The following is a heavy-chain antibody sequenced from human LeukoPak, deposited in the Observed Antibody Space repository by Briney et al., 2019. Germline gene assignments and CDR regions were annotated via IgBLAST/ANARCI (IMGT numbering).Heavy chain of an antibody. CDR3: ARVQGLDTSCFDY. CDR1: GYTFTSYA. CDR2: IIPILGIA. Sequence: SVKVSCKASGYTFTSYAISWVRQAPGQGLEWMGRIIPILGIANYAQKFQGRVTITADKSTSTAYMELSSLRSEDTAVYYCARVQGLDTSCFDYWGQGTLVTVSS. J-gene: IGHJ4*02. V-gene: IGHV1-69*04. D-gene: IGHD2-2*01.